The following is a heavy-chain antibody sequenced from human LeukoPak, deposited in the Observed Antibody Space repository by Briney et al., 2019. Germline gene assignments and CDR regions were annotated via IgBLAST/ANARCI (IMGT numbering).Heavy chain of an antibody. J-gene: IGHJ3*02. V-gene: IGHV3-53*01. Sequence: GGSLRLSCAASGFTVSSNYMSWVRQAPGKGLEWVSVIYSGGSTYYADSVKGRFTISRDNSKNTLYLQMNSLRAEDTAVYYCARDGGWRFLEWSERHDAFDIWGQGTMVTVSS. CDR2: IYSGGST. CDR3: ARDGGWRFLEWSERHDAFDI. CDR1: GFTVSSNY. D-gene: IGHD3-3*01.